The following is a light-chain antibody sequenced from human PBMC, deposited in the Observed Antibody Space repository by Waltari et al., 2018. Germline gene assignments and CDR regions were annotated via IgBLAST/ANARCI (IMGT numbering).Light chain of an antibody. CDR2: KTS. V-gene: IGKV1-39*01. CDR3: QQSDGIPFT. J-gene: IGKJ2*01. CDR1: QSVSRF. Sequence: DIKMTQSPSSLSASVGATVTITCRASQSVSRFLNWYQQRPGEAPKLLIYKTSNLQGGVPSRFSGSGSGTDFTLTINSLQPDDFATYYCQQSDGIPFTFGQGT.